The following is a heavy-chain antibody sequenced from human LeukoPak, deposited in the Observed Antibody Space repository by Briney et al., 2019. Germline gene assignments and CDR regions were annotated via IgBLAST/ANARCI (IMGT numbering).Heavy chain of an antibody. CDR1: GFTFSSYA. CDR2: ISGSGGST. J-gene: IGHJ4*02. Sequence: GGSLRLSCAASGFTFSSYAMSWVRQAPGKGLEWVSAISGSGGSTYYADSVKGRFTISRDNSKNTVSLQMSGLTSDDTAVYYCAKQGDYGTYYLLDFWGQGTLVTVSS. V-gene: IGHV3-23*01. CDR3: AKQGDYGTYYLLDF. D-gene: IGHD2/OR15-2a*01.